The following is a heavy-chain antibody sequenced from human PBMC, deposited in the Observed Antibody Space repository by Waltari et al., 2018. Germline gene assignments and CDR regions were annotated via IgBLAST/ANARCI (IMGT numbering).Heavy chain of an antibody. J-gene: IGHJ3*02. V-gene: IGHV2-70*16. Sequence: QVTLKESGPVLVKPTQTLTLTCTFSGFSLSTSGMCVSWIRQPPGKALEWLARIDWDDDKFYSTSLKTRRTISKDTSKNQVVLTMTNMDPVDTATYYCARGSTPLDDAFDIWGQGTMVTVSS. CDR3: ARGSTPLDDAFDI. D-gene: IGHD3-3*01. CDR2: IDWDDDK. CDR1: GFSLSTSGMC.